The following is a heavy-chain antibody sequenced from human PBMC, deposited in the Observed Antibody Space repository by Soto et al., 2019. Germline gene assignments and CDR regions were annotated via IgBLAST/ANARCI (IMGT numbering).Heavy chain of an antibody. V-gene: IGHV4-39*01. J-gene: IGHJ4*02. CDR1: GGSVTNSSYY. CDR3: VSQRTTVPTQAYFDY. Sequence: ETLSLTCTVSGGSVTNSSYYWGWIRQSPGKGLEWIGSVYYRGRSYSKSSVKSRVTISVDTSKNRFSLSLNPVTASDTAVYFCVSQRTTVPTQAYFDYWGPGALVTVSS. CDR2: VYYRGRS. D-gene: IGHD4-17*01.